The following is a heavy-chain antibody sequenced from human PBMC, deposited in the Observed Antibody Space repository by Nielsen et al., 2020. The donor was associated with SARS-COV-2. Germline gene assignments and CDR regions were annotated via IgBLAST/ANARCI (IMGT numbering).Heavy chain of an antibody. D-gene: IGHD3-10*01. Sequence: GGSLRLSCAASGFTFDDYAMHWVRQAPGKGLEWVSGISWNSGSIGYADSVKGRFTISRDNAKNSLYLQMNSLRAGDTAVYYCARGGLLWFGELTGNWFDPWGQGTLVTVSS. CDR3: ARGGLLWFGELTGNWFDP. CDR2: ISWNSGSI. CDR1: GFTFDDYA. J-gene: IGHJ5*02. V-gene: IGHV3-9*01.